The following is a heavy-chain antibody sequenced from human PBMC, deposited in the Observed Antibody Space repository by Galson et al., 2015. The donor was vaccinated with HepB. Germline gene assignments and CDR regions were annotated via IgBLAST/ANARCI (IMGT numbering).Heavy chain of an antibody. CDR2: ISGNSVNT. Sequence: SLRLSCATSGFTFSTYAMSWVRQAPGKGLEWVSVISGNSVNTYYAASVKGRFTISRDNSKNTLYLQMDNLRAEDTALYYCAKGDTLTTNLDYWGQGTLVTVSS. J-gene: IGHJ4*02. CDR3: AKGDTLTTNLDY. CDR1: GFTFSTYA. D-gene: IGHD4-17*01. V-gene: IGHV3-23*01.